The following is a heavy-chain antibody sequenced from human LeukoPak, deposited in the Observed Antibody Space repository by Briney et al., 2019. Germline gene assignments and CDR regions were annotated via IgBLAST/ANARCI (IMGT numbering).Heavy chain of an antibody. CDR3: AKALSFVTHFDY. CDR1: GFTFSSYA. J-gene: IGHJ4*02. V-gene: IGHV3-23*01. D-gene: IGHD3-10*01. Sequence: GGSLRLSCAASGFTFSSYAMSWVRQAPGKGLEWVSAISGSGGSTYYAASAKGRFTISRDNSKNTVYLQMNSLRAEDTAIYYCAKALSFVTHFDYWGQGTLVTVSS. CDR2: ISGSGGST.